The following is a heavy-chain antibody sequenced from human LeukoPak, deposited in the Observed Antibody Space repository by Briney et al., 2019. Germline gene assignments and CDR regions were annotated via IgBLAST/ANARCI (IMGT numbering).Heavy chain of an antibody. CDR2: INQSGST. Sequence: SETLSLTCAVYGGSFSGYFWSWIRQAPGKGLEWIGEINQSGSTNYNPSLKSRVTISVDTSKKQFSLKLSSVTAADTAVYYCARGLQAYSSSWYALVNWFDPWGQGTLVTVSS. J-gene: IGHJ5*02. CDR3: ARGLQAYSSSWYALVNWFDP. V-gene: IGHV4-34*01. CDR1: GGSFSGYF. D-gene: IGHD6-13*01.